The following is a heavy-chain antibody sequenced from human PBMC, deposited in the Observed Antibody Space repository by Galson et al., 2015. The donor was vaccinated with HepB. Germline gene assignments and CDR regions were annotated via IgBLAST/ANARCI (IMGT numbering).Heavy chain of an antibody. Sequence: QSGAEVKKPGESLKISCKGSGYSFTSYWIGWVRQMPGKGLEWMGIIYPGDSDTRYSPSFQGQVTISADKSISTAYLQWSSLKASDTAMYYCARRTIFLHSNWYYMDVWGKGTTVTVSS. CDR2: IYPGDSDT. J-gene: IGHJ6*03. CDR1: GYSFTSYW. CDR3: ARRTIFLHSNWYYMDV. V-gene: IGHV5-51*01. D-gene: IGHD4-11*01.